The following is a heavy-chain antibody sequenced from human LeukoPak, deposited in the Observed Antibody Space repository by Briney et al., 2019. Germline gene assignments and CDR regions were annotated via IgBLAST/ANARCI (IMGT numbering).Heavy chain of an antibody. J-gene: IGHJ4*02. V-gene: IGHV4-39*01. CDR1: GGSMRSTSYY. Sequence: PSETLSLTCIVSGGSMRSTSYYWDWIRQPPGKGLEWIGTIYYDGSTSPYTPSLKSRVTMFVDTAKNHFSLNLSSVTAADTAVYYCAGQGGGVALDYWGQGMLVTVSS. D-gene: IGHD2-8*01. CDR2: IYYDGST. CDR3: AGQGGGVALDY.